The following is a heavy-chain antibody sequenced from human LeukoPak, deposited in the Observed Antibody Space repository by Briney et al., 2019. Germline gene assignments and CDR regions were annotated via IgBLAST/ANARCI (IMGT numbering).Heavy chain of an antibody. CDR1: GGSITSYY. CDR2: MYYSGNS. J-gene: IGHJ4*02. V-gene: IGHV4-59*01. D-gene: IGHD6-13*01. Sequence: SETLSLTCTVSGGSITSYYWSWIRQPPGKGLEWIGYMYYSGNSYYTPSLKSRVTISVDTSKNQFSLKLSSTTAAGTAVYYCASYSNSWYYFDYWGQGTLVTVSS. CDR3: ASYSNSWYYFDY.